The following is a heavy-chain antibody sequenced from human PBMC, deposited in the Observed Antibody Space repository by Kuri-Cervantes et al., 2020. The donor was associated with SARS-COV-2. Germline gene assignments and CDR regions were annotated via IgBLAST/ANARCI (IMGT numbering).Heavy chain of an antibody. CDR2: ISSSSSYT. CDR1: GFTFSDYY. J-gene: IGHJ4*02. Sequence: LSLTCAASGFTFSDYYMSWIRQAPGKGLEWVSYISSSSSYTSYADSVKGRFTISRDNAKNSLYLQMNSLRAEGTAVYYCARGQQLIDYWGQGTLVTVSS. D-gene: IGHD6-13*01. V-gene: IGHV3-11*03. CDR3: ARGQQLIDY.